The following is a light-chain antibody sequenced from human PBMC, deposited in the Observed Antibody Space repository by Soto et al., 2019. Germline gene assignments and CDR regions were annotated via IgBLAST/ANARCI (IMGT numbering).Light chain of an antibody. Sequence: DIVMPQSPLSLPVTPGEPASISCRSSQSLLHSNGYNYLDWYLQKPGQSPQLLIYLGSNRASGVPDRFSGSGSGPDFTLKNSRVEAEDVGVYYCMQALQTPTFGQGTKVEIK. J-gene: IGKJ2*01. CDR2: LGS. CDR1: QSLLHSNGYNY. V-gene: IGKV2-28*01. CDR3: MQALQTPT.